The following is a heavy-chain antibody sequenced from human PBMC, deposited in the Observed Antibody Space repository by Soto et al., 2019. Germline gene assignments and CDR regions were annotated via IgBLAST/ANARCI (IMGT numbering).Heavy chain of an antibody. V-gene: IGHV1-18*01. CDR1: GYSFVRYG. CDR3: ARGYYGLDV. J-gene: IGHJ6*02. Sequence: QVLLVQSGAEVKKPVASVKVSCKTSGYSFVRYGVSWVRQAPGQGLEWMGWISVYNGITNYARKVQGRVTLTTDTSTDTAYMELRGLKSDDTAMYFCARGYYGLDVWGQGTTIIVSS. CDR2: ISVYNGIT.